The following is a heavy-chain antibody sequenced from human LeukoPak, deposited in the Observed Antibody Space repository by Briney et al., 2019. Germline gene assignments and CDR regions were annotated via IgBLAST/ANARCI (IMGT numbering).Heavy chain of an antibody. V-gene: IGHV1-2*02. J-gene: IGHJ6*04. CDR2: INPNSGGT. Sequence: GASVKVSCKASGYTFTGYYMHWVRQAPGQGLEWMGWINPNSGGTNYAQKFQGRVTMTRDTSISTACMELSRLRSDDTAVYYCARDSYGDSPMDVWGKGTTVTVSS. CDR1: GYTFTGYY. CDR3: ARDSYGDSPMDV. D-gene: IGHD4-17*01.